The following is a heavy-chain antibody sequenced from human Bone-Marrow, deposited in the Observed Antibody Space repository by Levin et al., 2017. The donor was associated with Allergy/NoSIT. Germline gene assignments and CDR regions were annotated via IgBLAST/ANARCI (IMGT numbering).Heavy chain of an antibody. J-gene: IGHJ4*02. V-gene: IGHV1-2*02. CDR1: GFTFTDYY. CDR3: ARGGSRLGD. D-gene: IGHD2-15*01. CDR2: INPNTGVT. Sequence: ASVKVSCKTSGFTFTDYYLHWVRQAPGQGLEWMGWINPNTGVTNYAQRFQGRVTMTRDTSINTAYMELTWLKSDDTAVIYCARGGSRLGDWGQGPLVTFSS.